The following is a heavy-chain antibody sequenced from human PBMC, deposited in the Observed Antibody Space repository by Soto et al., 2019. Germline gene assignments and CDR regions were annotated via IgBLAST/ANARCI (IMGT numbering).Heavy chain of an antibody. CDR2: IYYSGNA. D-gene: IGHD3-10*01. J-gene: IGHJ4*02. V-gene: IGHV4-39*01. Sequence: SETLSLTCTVSGGSISSSSYYWGWIRQPPGKGLEWIGSIYYSGNAYYNPSLKSRVTISVDTAKNQFSLKLSSVTAADTAVYYCARSWFGEVWAFDYWGQGTLVTVSS. CDR3: ARSWFGEVWAFDY. CDR1: GGSISSSSYY.